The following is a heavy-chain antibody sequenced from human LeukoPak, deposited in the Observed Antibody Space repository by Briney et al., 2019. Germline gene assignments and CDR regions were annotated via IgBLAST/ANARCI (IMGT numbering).Heavy chain of an antibody. CDR3: ARGLYSSSWYDFDY. D-gene: IGHD6-13*01. CDR2: IGASGSTI. V-gene: IGHV3-11*04. CDR1: GFTFRNYY. J-gene: IGHJ4*02. Sequence: GGSLRLSCAASGFTFRNYYMSWIRQAPGKGLEWVAYIGASGSTIYYADSVKGRFTISRDNAKNSLFLQMNSLRAEDTAVYYCARGLYSSSWYDFDYWGQGSLVTVSS.